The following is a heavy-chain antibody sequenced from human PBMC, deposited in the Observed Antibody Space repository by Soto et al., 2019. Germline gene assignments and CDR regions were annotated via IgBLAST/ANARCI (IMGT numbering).Heavy chain of an antibody. CDR2: IYYTGST. CDR3: ARFVPCTDRSCALDY. Sequence: QVQLQESGPGLVKPSETLSLTCTVSGGSISSYYWSWIRQPPGKGLEWIGYIYYTGSTNYNPSLKSRLTISVDTSNNQFSLKLTSVTAADTAVYFCARFVPCTDRSCALDYWGQGTLVTVSS. CDR1: GGSISSYY. V-gene: IGHV4-59*12. J-gene: IGHJ4*02. D-gene: IGHD2-8*02.